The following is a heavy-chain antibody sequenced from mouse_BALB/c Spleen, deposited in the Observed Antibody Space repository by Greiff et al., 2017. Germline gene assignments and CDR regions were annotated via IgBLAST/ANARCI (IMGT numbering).Heavy chain of an antibody. CDR3: ERDKVYGNYVFDY. CDR2: ISYDGSN. Sequence: EVKLQESGPGLVKPSQSLSLTCSVTGYSITSGYYWNWIRQFPGNKLEWMGYISYDGSNNYNPSLKNRISITRDTSKNQFFLKLNSVTTEDTATYYCERDKVYGNYVFDYWGQGTTLTVSS. D-gene: IGHD2-10*02. J-gene: IGHJ2*01. V-gene: IGHV3-6*02. CDR1: GYSITSGYY.